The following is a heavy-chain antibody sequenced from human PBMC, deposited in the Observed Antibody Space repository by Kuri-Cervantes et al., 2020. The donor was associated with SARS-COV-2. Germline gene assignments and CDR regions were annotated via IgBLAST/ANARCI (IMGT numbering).Heavy chain of an antibody. V-gene: IGHV4-59*12. CDR3: ARGVTVGELSLFGKN. J-gene: IGHJ4*02. Sequence: SETLSLTCTVSGGSISSYYWSWIRQPPGKGLEWIGYIYYSGSTNYNPSLKSRVTISVDTSKNQFSLKLSSVTAADTAVYYCARGVTVGELSLFGKNWGQGTLVTVSS. D-gene: IGHD3-16*02. CDR1: GGSISSYY. CDR2: IYYSGST.